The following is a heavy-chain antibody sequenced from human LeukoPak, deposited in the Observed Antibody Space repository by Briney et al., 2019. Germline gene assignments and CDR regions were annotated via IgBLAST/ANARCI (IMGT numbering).Heavy chain of an antibody. J-gene: IGHJ3*02. D-gene: IGHD3-22*01. Sequence: SETLSLTCTVSGGSISSGDYYWSWIRQPPGKGLEWIGYIYYSGSTYYNPSLKSRVTISVDTSKNQFSLKLSSVTAADTAVYYCARSKMSSMIVVVTAFDIWGQGTMVTVSS. V-gene: IGHV4-30-4*01. CDR1: GGSISSGDYY. CDR2: IYYSGST. CDR3: ARSKMSSMIVVVTAFDI.